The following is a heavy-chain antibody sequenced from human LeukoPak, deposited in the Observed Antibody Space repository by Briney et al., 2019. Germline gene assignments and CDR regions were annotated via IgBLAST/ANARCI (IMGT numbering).Heavy chain of an antibody. CDR2: IYPSDSET. D-gene: IGHD2-15*01. Sequence: GESLKISCKGSGYSFTSYWIGWVRQMPGKGLEWRGIIYPSDSETRYSPSFQGQVTISADMSISIAFLQWSSLKASDTAMYYCAMCSGGNCYLNYFDYWGQGTLVTVSS. V-gene: IGHV5-51*01. J-gene: IGHJ4*02. CDR3: AMCSGGNCYLNYFDY. CDR1: GYSFTSYW.